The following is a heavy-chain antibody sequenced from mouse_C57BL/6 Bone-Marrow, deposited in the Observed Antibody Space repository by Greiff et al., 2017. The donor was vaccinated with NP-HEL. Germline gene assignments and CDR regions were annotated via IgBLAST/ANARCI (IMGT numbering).Heavy chain of an antibody. D-gene: IGHD3-2*02. CDR3: ARRTAQATVDY. J-gene: IGHJ2*01. CDR1: GYTFTSYT. V-gene: IGHV1-4*01. CDR2: INPSSGYT. Sequence: QVQLKESGAELARPGASVKMSCKASGYTFTSYTMHWVKQRPGQGLEWIGYINPSSGYTKYNQKFKDKATLTADKSSSTAYMQLSSLTSEDSAVYYCARRTAQATVDYWGQGTTLTVSS.